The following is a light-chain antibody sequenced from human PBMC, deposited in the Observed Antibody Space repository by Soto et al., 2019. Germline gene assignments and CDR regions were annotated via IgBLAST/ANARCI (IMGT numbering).Light chain of an antibody. CDR3: QQYNSYSPGWT. CDR2: DAS. CDR1: QSISSW. V-gene: IGKV1-5*01. Sequence: DIQVTHSASTLSASLGDRVTITWRASQSISSWLAWYQQKPGKAPKLLIYDASSLESGVPSRFSGSGSGTEFTLTISSLQPDDFATYYGQQYNSYSPGWTFGQGTKV. J-gene: IGKJ1*01.